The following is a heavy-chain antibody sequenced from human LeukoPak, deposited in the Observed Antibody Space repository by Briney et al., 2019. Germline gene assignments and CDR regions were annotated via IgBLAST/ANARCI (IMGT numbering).Heavy chain of an antibody. CDR2: ISAYNGNT. CDR3: ARDLAEYYYYYMDV. J-gene: IGHJ6*03. D-gene: IGHD1-14*01. V-gene: IGHV1-18*01. CDR1: GYTFTSCG. Sequence: GASVKVSCKASGYTFTSCGISWVRQAPGQGLEGMGRISAYNGNTNYAQKLQGRVTMTTDTSTSTAYMELRSLRSDDTAVYYCARDLAEYYYYYMDVWGKGTTVTISS.